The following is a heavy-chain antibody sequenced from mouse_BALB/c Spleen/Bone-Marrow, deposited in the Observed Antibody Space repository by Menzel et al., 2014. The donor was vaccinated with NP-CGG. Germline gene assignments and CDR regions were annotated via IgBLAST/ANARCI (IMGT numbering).Heavy chain of an antibody. CDR2: IAPANGNT. J-gene: IGHJ3*01. Sequence: EVQLQQSGAELVKPGASVKLSCTASGFNIKDAYMHWVKQRPAQGLEWIGRIAPANGNTEYDPKFLDKATITADTSSNTAYPQLSSLTSEDTAVYYCARSPGEVNYWGQGTLVTVSA. CDR1: GFNIKDAY. D-gene: IGHD1-3*01. V-gene: IGHV14-3*02. CDR3: ARSPGEVNY.